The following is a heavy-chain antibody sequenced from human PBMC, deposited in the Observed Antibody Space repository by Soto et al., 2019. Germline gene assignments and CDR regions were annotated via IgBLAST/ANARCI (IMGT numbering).Heavy chain of an antibody. CDR3: ARAEVVGATIYWFDP. CDR2: INPSGGST. J-gene: IGHJ5*02. Sequence: ASVKVSCKASGSTFTSYYMHWVRQAPGQGLEWMGIINPSGGSTSYAQKFQGRVTMTRDTSTSTVYMELSSLRSEDTAVYYCARAEVVGATIYWFDPWGQGTLVTVSS. CDR1: GSTFTSYY. V-gene: IGHV1-46*01. D-gene: IGHD1-26*01.